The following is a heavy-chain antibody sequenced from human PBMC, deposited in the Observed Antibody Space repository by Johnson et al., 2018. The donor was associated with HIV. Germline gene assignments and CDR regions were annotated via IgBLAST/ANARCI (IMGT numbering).Heavy chain of an antibody. Sequence: VQLVESGGGVVQPGRSLRLSCAASGFTFSSNYMSWVRQAPGKGLEWVSVIYSGGSTYYADSVKGRFTISRDNSKNTLYLQMNSLRAEDTAVYYCARAFRHSSGWGPALPDAFDIWGQGTMVTVSS. D-gene: IGHD6-19*01. CDR3: ARAFRHSSGWGPALPDAFDI. CDR2: IYSGGST. CDR1: GFTFSSNY. V-gene: IGHV3-66*01. J-gene: IGHJ3*02.